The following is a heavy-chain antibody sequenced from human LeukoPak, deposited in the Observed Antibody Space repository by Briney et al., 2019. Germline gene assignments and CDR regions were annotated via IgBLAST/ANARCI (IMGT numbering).Heavy chain of an antibody. D-gene: IGHD3-10*01. CDR3: ARDYGSGSYYGY. Sequence: SVKVSCKASGGTFSSYAISWVRQAPGQGLEWMGGIIPIFGTANYAQKFQGRVTITADESTSTAYMELSSLRSEDTAVYYCARDYGSGSYYGYWGQGTLVTVSS. CDR1: GGTFSSYA. J-gene: IGHJ4*02. CDR2: IIPIFGTA. V-gene: IGHV1-69*13.